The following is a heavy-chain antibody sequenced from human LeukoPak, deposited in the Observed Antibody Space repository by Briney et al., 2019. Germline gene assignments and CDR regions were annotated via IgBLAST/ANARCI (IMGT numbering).Heavy chain of an antibody. V-gene: IGHV4-59*01. D-gene: IGHD1/OR15-1a*01. Sequence: SETLSLTCTVSGGSISSYYWSWIRQPPGKGLEWIGYIYYSGSTNYNPSLKSRVTISVDTSKNQFSLKLSSVTAADTAVYYCSGVWRTRFDYWGQGTLVTVSS. CDR1: GGSISSYY. CDR3: SGVWRTRFDY. J-gene: IGHJ4*02. CDR2: IYYSGST.